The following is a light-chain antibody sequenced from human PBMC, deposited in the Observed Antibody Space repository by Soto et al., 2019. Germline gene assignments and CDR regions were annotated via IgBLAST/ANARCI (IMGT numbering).Light chain of an antibody. CDR1: QSVGSDY. CDR2: GAS. J-gene: IGKJ5*01. V-gene: IGKV3-20*01. Sequence: EIVMTQSPATLSLSPGERATLSCRASQSVGSDYLAWYQQKPGQAPRILIFGASGRATGIPDRFSGSGSGTDFTLTISRLEPEDFAVYYCQQYGSSPITFGQGTRLEIK. CDR3: QQYGSSPIT.